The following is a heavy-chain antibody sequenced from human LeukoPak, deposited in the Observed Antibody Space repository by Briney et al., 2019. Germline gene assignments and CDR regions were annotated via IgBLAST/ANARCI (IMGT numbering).Heavy chain of an antibody. CDR3: AKDRYYYGSGTGYFDY. Sequence: PGGSLRLSCTASGFTFGDYAMSWVRQAPGKGLEWVGFIRSKAYGGTTEYAASVKGRFTISRDDSKSIAYLQMNSLKTEDTAVYYCAKDRYYYGSGTGYFDYWGQGTLVTVSS. CDR1: GFTFGDYA. D-gene: IGHD3-10*01. J-gene: IGHJ4*02. CDR2: IRSKAYGGTT. V-gene: IGHV3-49*04.